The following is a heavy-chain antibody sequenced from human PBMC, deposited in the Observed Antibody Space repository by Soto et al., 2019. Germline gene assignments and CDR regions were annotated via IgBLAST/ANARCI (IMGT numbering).Heavy chain of an antibody. CDR1: GFTFSNYW. J-gene: IGHJ6*03. D-gene: IGHD2-15*01. Sequence: EVQLVESGGGLVQPGGSLRLSCAASGFTFSNYWMYWVRQAPGKGLEWVSRINSDGSVSSYADSVKGRLTISRDNVKNTLYLQMDSLRADDTAVYYCARGDCVRGTCYSLAGSFYYYMDVWGKGTTVTVFS. CDR3: ARGDCVRGTCYSLAGSFYYYMDV. V-gene: IGHV3-74*02. CDR2: INSDGSVS.